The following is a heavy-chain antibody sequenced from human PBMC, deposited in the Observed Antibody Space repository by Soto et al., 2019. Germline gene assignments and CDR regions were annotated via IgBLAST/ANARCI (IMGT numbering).Heavy chain of an antibody. J-gene: IGHJ4*02. CDR3: ARDGISNSFDY. CDR2: IIPIFRSA. V-gene: IGHV1-69*06. CDR1: GGSVSTYG. Sequence: QVQLVQSGAEVKKPGSSVKVSCKASGGSVSTYGISWVRQAPGQGLEWMGRIIPIFRSAHYTQKLQGRVTITADRSTRIVYMELSSLRTADTAVYYCARDGISNSFDYWGQGTLVTVSS. D-gene: IGHD6-6*01.